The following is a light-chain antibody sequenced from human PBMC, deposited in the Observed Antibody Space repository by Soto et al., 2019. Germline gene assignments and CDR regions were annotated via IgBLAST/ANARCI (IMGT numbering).Light chain of an antibody. J-gene: IGLJ1*01. V-gene: IGLV2-11*01. CDR2: DVS. CDR1: NSDFGGYKY. Sequence: QSVLTQPRSVSGSPGHSVTISCTGTNSDFGGYKYVSWYQQHPGKAPKLMIYDVSKRPSGVPDRFSGSKSGNTASLTISGLQAEDEDDYFCSSYAGSYVFGTGTKVTVL. CDR3: SSYAGSYV.